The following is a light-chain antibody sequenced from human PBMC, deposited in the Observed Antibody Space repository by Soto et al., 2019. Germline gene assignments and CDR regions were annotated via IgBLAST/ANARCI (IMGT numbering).Light chain of an antibody. J-gene: IGLJ2*01. CDR3: CSYAGSSTVV. CDR2: EGS. Sequence: QSVLTQPASVSGSPGQSITISCTGTSSDVGSYNLVAWYQQHPGKATKLMIYEGSKRPSGVSNSFSGSKSGNTASLTISGLQAEDEADYYCCSYAGSSTVVFGGGTELTVL. CDR1: SSDVGSYNL. V-gene: IGLV2-23*01.